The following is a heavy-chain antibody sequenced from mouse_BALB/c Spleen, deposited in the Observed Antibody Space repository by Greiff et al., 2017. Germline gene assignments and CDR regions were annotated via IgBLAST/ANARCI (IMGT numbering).Heavy chain of an antibody. J-gene: IGHJ4*01. V-gene: IGHV3-2*02. Sequence: EVQLQQSGPGLVKPSQSLSLTCTVTGYSITSDYAWNWIRQFPGNKLEWMGYISYSGRTSYNPSLKSRISITRDTSKNQFFLQLNSVTTEDTATYYCAKGGEAMDYWGQGTSVTVSS. CDR3: AKGGEAMDY. CDR2: ISYSGRT. D-gene: IGHD2-13*01. CDR1: GYSITSDYA.